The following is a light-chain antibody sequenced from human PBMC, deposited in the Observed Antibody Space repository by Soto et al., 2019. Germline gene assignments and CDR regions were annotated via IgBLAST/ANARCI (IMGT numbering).Light chain of an antibody. CDR2: DNN. V-gene: IGLV1-51*01. J-gene: IGLJ2*01. Sequence: QSVLTQPPSVSAAPGQKVAISCSGSSSNLGNNYVSWYQQLPVTAPKLLIYDNNKRPSGIPDRFSGSKSGTSATLGITGLQTGDEADYYCGTWDSSLSAGVFVGGTKLTVL. CDR1: SSNLGNNY. CDR3: GTWDSSLSAGV.